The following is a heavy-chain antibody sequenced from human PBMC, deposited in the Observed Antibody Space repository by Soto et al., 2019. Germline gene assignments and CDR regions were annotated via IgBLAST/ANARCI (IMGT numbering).Heavy chain of an antibody. V-gene: IGHV4-34*01. CDR2: INHSGST. Sequence: QVQLQQWGAGLLKPSETLSLTCAVYGGSFSGYYWSWIRQPPGKGLEWIGEINHSGSTHYHPSLTSRVTISVDTSKNQFSLKLSSVTAADAAVYYCARAVGGYCSSTSCYDDAFDIWGQGTMVTVSS. CDR3: ARAVGGYCSSTSCYDDAFDI. D-gene: IGHD2-2*01. J-gene: IGHJ3*02. CDR1: GGSFSGYY.